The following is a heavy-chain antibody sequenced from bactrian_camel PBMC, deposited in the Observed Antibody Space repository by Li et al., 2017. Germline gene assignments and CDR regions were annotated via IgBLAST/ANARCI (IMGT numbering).Heavy chain of an antibody. D-gene: IGHD2*01. Sequence: QLVESGGGLVQPGGSLSVSCAASGFTFSIVYMSWVRQAPGKELEWVSTIASGGNTNYTDSVKGRFTISRDNAKNMVYLQMNSLKSEDTALYYCATGAVVDLAPFFGYWGQGTQVTVS. CDR1: GFTFSIVY. CDR3: ATGAVVDLAPFFGY. CDR2: IASGGNT. J-gene: IGHJ6*01. V-gene: IGHV3-2*01.